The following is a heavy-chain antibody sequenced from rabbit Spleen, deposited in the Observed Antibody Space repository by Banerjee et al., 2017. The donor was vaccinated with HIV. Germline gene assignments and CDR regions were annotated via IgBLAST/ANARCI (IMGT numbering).Heavy chain of an antibody. CDR3: ASYAGSSYYTSFNL. D-gene: IGHD8-1*01. CDR2: IYAGSSGST. V-gene: IGHV1S45*01. CDR1: GFSFSSDYY. J-gene: IGHJ4*01. Sequence: QEQLVESGGDLVKPGASLKLTCTASGFSFSSDYYMCWVRQAPGKGLEWIACIYAGSSGSTYYASWAKGRFTISKTSSTTVTLQMTSLTAADTATYFCASYAGSSYYTSFNLWGPGTLVTVS.